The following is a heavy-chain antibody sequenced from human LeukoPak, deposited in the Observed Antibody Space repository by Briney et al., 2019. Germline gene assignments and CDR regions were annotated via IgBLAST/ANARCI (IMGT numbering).Heavy chain of an antibody. D-gene: IGHD6-19*01. CDR3: ARVSSSGWRIHYYYYMDV. V-gene: IGHV3-33*01. Sequence: PGGSLRLSCAASGFTFNTYGMHWVPQAPGKGLEWVAVIWYSGSNKYYAPSVRGRFTVSRDNSKNTLYLQMNSLRAEDTAVYYCARVSSSGWRIHYYYYMDVWGKGTTVTVSS. CDR2: IWYSGSNK. CDR1: GFTFNTYG. J-gene: IGHJ6*03.